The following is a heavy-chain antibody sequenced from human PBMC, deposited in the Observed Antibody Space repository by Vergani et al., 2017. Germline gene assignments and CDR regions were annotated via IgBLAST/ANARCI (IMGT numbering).Heavy chain of an antibody. CDR3: ARDRRHYYDSSGYDY. J-gene: IGHJ4*02. Sequence: QVQLQESGPGLVKPSETLSLTCTVSGGSISSYYWSWIRQPPGKGLEWIGYIYYSGSTYYNPSLKSRVTISVDTSKNQFSLKLSSVTAADTAVYYCARDRRHYYDSSGYDYWGQGTLVTVSS. V-gene: IGHV4-59*12. CDR2: IYYSGST. D-gene: IGHD3-22*01. CDR1: GGSISSYY.